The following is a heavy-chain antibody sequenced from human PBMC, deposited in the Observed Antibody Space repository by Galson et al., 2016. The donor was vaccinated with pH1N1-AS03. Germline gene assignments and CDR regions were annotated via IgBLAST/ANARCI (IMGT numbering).Heavy chain of an antibody. V-gene: IGHV3-48*01. CDR1: GFTFNMYT. CDR2: ISRESDAK. J-gene: IGHJ2*01. D-gene: IGHD2-15*01. CDR3: VRNRGSRGFHADWYFDV. Sequence: SLRLSCAASGFTFNMYTMDWVRRAPGKGLEWISSISRESDAKYYADSMKGRFTISRDNVETALYLQMDSLRGEDTAVYYCVRNRGSRGFHADWYFDVWGPGTVVSVSS.